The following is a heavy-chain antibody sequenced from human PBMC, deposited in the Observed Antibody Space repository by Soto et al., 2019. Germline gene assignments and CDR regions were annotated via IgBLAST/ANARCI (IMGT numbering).Heavy chain of an antibody. CDR3: ARARRLWFGWFDP. J-gene: IGHJ5*02. D-gene: IGHD3-10*01. V-gene: IGHV4-34*01. Sequence: SETLSLTCAVYGGSFSGYYWSWIRQPPGKGLEWIGEINHSGSTNYNPSLKSRVTISVDTSKNQFSLKLSSVTAADTAVYYCARARRLWFGWFDPWGQGTLVTVSS. CDR1: GGSFSGYY. CDR2: INHSGST.